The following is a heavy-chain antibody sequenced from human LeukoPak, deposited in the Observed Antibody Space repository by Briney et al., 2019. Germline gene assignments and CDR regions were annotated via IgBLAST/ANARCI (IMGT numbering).Heavy chain of an antibody. CDR2: ISYDGSNK. CDR1: GFTFSSYG. J-gene: IGHJ3*02. V-gene: IGHV3-30*18. D-gene: IGHD2-21*01. Sequence: PGGSLRLSCAASGFTFSSYGTHWVRQAPGKGLEWVAVISYDGSNKYYADSVKGRFTISRDNSKNTLYLQMNSLRAEDTAVYYCAKPCGGDCYDAFDIWGQGTMVTVSS. CDR3: AKPCGGDCYDAFDI.